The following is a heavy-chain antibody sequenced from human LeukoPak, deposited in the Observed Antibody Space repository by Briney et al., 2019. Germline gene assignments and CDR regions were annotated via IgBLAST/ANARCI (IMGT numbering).Heavy chain of an antibody. D-gene: IGHD3-22*01. Sequence: ASVKVSCKASGYTFTGYYMHWVRQAPGQGLEWMGWINPNSGGTNYAQKFQGRGTMTRDTSISTAYMELSRLRSDDTAVYYCARLYYYDSSGYYFPFDYWGQGTLVTVSS. J-gene: IGHJ4*02. CDR2: INPNSGGT. CDR1: GYTFTGYY. CDR3: ARLYYYDSSGYYFPFDY. V-gene: IGHV1-2*02.